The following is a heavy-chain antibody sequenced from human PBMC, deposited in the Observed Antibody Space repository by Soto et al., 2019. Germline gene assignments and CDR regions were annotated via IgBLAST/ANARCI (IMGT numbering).Heavy chain of an antibody. Sequence: QVQLQQWGAGLLKPSETLSLTCAVYGGSFSGYFWSWIRQSPGQGLEWIGEIHHSGSTKYNPSLKSRVTMSIDTSKNQFALKLSSVTAADTAVYYCARPRYCTSTNCYSWFDPWGQGTLVTVSS. CDR1: GGSFSGYF. CDR3: ARPRYCTSTNCYSWFDP. CDR2: IHHSGST. J-gene: IGHJ5*02. V-gene: IGHV4-34*01. D-gene: IGHD2-2*01.